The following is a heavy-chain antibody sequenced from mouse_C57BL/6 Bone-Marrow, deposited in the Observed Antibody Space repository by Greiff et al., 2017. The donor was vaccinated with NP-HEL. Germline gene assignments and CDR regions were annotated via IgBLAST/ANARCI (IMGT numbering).Heavy chain of an antibody. CDR3: ARGDYEGFAY. CDR1: GFTFSSYA. V-gene: IGHV5-4*01. Sequence: EVQGVESGGGLVKPGGSLKLSCAASGFTFSSYAMSWVRQTPEKRLAWVATISDGGSYTYYPDNVKGRFTISRDNAKNNLYLQMSHLKSEDTAMYYCARGDYEGFAYWGQGTLVTVSA. J-gene: IGHJ3*01. D-gene: IGHD2-4*01. CDR2: ISDGGSYT.